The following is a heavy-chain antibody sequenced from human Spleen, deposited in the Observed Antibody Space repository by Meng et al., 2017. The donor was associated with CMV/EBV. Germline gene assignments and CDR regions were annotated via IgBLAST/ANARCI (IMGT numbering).Heavy chain of an antibody. CDR3: GRDKKTKQWGNSSWPVDY. Sequence: GESLKISCAASGFSFSSFAMSWVRQAPGKGLGAPGKGLEWVSAISGSGGSTHYADSVKGRFTISRDNAKNSLYLQMDSLRAEDTAVYYCGRDKKTKQWGNSSWPVDYWGQGTLVTVSS. CDR2: ISGSGGST. V-gene: IGHV3-23*01. J-gene: IGHJ4*02. D-gene: IGHD6-13*01. CDR1: GFSFSSFA.